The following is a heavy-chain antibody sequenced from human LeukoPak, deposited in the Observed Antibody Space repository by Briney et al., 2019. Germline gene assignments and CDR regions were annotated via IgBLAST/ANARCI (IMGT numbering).Heavy chain of an antibody. V-gene: IGHV1-69*04. J-gene: IGHJ6*02. D-gene: IGHD2-2*02. Sequence: PVKVSCKASGCTFTSYAISWVRQAPGQGLEWMGRVSPSLGIANYAQKFQGRVTITADKSTSTAYMELSSLRSEDTAVYYCARPVVPAGIEYYYYGMDVWGQGTTVTVSS. CDR3: ARPVVPAGIEYYYYGMDV. CDR1: GCTFTSYA. CDR2: VSPSLGIA.